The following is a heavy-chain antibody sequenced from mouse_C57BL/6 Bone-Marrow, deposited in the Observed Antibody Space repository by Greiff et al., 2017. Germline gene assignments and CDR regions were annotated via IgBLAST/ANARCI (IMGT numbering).Heavy chain of an antibody. J-gene: IGHJ4*01. CDR2: IYPGSGST. Sequence: QVQLKQSGAELARPGASVKLSCKASGYTFTSYGISWVKQRTGQGLEWIGDIYPGSGSTNYNEKFKSKATLTVDTSSSTAYMQLSSLTSEDSAVYYCANSGAMDYWGQGTSVTVSS. CDR3: ANSGAMDY. V-gene: IGHV1-81*01. CDR1: GYTFTSYG. D-gene: IGHD3-1*01.